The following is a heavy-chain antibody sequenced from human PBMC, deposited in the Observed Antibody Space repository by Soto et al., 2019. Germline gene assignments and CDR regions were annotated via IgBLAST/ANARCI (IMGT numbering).Heavy chain of an antibody. J-gene: IGHJ6*02. CDR3: AKSYYDSSGLYYYYGMDV. Sequence: PGGSLRLSCAASGFTFSSYAMSWVRQAPGKGLEWVSAISGSGGSTYYADSVKGRFTISRDNSKNTLYLQMNSLRAEDTAVYYCAKSYYDSSGLYYYYGMDVWGQGTTVTVSS. CDR1: GFTFSSYA. CDR2: ISGSGGST. V-gene: IGHV3-23*01. D-gene: IGHD3-22*01.